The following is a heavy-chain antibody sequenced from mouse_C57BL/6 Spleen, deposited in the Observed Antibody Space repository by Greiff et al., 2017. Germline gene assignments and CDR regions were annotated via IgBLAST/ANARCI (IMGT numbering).Heavy chain of an antibody. J-gene: IGHJ2*01. CDR3: ARTRMVKKYFDD. CDR1: GYSFTSYY. V-gene: IGHV1-66*01. CDR2: IYPGSGNT. D-gene: IGHD2-10*02. Sequence: QVQLKQSGPELVKPGASVKISCKASGYSFTSYYIHWVKQRPGQGLEWIGWIYPGSGNTKYNEKFKGKVTLTADTSSSTAYMQLSRLTSEDSAVYYCARTRMVKKYFDDWGKGTTLTVSS.